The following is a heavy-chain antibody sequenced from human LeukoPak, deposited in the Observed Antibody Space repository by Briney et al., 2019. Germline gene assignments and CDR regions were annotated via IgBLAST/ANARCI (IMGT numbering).Heavy chain of an antibody. CDR2: IHPSTGNP. Sequence: VASVKVSCKASGYRFTNYAMNWVRQAPGQRLEWMGWIHPSTGNPAYAQGFTGRFVFSLDTSVSTTYLHISSLKAEDTAVYFCARAFQSLGGLSLPDYWGQGTLVTVSS. D-gene: IGHD3-16*02. CDR3: ARAFQSLGGLSLPDY. CDR1: GYRFTNYA. V-gene: IGHV7-4-1*02. J-gene: IGHJ4*02.